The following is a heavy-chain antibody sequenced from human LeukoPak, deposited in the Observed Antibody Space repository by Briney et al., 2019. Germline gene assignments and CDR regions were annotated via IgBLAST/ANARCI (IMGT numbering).Heavy chain of an antibody. CDR2: TYYRSKWSN. CDR3: ARRGGHYYGMDV. D-gene: IGHD3-16*01. Sequence: SQTLSLTCAISGDSVSSNSATWNWIGQSPSRGLEWLGRTYYRSKWSNDYAESVKSRITINPDTSKNQFSLQLTSVTPENTAVYYCARRGGHYYGMDVWGQGTTVTVSS. J-gene: IGHJ6*02. V-gene: IGHV6-1*01. CDR1: GDSVSSNSAT.